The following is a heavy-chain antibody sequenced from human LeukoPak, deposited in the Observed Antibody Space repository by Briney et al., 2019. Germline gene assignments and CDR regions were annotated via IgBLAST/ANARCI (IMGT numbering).Heavy chain of an antibody. CDR1: GHTFTSYD. CDR2: ISAYNGNT. Sequence: ASVKVSCKASGHTFTSYDINWVRQAPGQGLEWMGWISAYNGNTNYAQKLQGRVTMTTDTSTSTAYMELRSLRSDDTAVYYCARDRAYGDYASDDAFDIWGQGTMVTVSS. J-gene: IGHJ3*02. CDR3: ARDRAYGDYASDDAFDI. D-gene: IGHD4-17*01. V-gene: IGHV1-18*01.